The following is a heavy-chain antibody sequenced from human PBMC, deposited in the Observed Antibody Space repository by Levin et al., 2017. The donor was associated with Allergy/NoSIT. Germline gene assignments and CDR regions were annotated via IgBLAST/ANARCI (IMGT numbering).Heavy chain of an antibody. V-gene: IGHV1-2*02. CDR1: GSTLTGYY. CDR3: ARGAFRLGELSLYRDFDY. J-gene: IGHJ4*02. Sequence: GGSLRLSCQASGSTLTGYYMHWVRQAPGQGLEWMGWIKPNGGGTNYAEKFQGRVTMTRDTSISTAYMELSSLRSDDTAVYYCARGAFRLGELSLYRDFDYWGQGTLVTVSS. D-gene: IGHD3-16*02. CDR2: IKPNGGGT.